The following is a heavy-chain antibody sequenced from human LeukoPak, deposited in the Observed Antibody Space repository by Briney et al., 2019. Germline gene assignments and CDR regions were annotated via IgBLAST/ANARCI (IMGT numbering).Heavy chain of an antibody. CDR3: ARGRSSSGYDY. CDR1: GGSISSSSYY. CDR2: IYYSGIT. V-gene: IGHV4-39*07. Sequence: SETLSLTCTVSGGSISSSSYYWSWIRQPPGKGLEWIGSIYYSGITYYNPSLKSRGTISVDTSKKQFSMKLRSVTAAETAVYYCARGRSSSGYDYWGQGTLVTVSS. J-gene: IGHJ4*02. D-gene: IGHD3-22*01.